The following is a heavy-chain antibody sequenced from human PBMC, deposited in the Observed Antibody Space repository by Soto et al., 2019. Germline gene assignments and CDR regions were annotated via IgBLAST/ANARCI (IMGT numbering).Heavy chain of an antibody. D-gene: IGHD2-2*01. V-gene: IGHV3-33*01. CDR1: GFTFSSYG. J-gene: IGHJ6*02. CDR2: IWYDGSNK. CDR3: ARESYCSSTSCYRYGMDV. Sequence: QVQLVESGGGVVQPGRSLRLSCAASGFTFSSYGMHWVRQAPGKGLEWVAVIWYDGSNKYYADSVKGRFTISRDNSKNTLYLQMNSLRAEDTAVYYCARESYCSSTSCYRYGMDVWGQGTTVTVSS.